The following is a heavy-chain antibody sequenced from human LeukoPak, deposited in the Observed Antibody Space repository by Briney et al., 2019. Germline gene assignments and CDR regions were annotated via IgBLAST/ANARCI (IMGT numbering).Heavy chain of an antibody. CDR1: GYTFTSYY. CDR2: INPSGGST. D-gene: IGHD3-16*01. CDR3: ARDGITFGGVFD. V-gene: IGHV1-46*01. Sequence: ASVKVSCKASGYTFTSYYMHWVRQAPGQGLEWMGIINPSGGSTSYAQKFQGRVTMTRDMSTSTVYMELSSLRSEDTAVYYCARDGITFGGVFDWGQGTLVTVSS. J-gene: IGHJ4*02.